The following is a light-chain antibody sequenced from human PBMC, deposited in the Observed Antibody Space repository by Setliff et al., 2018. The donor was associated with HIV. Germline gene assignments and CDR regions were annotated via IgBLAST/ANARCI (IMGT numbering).Light chain of an antibody. CDR2: WAS. V-gene: IGKV4-1*01. CDR1: QSVLYSSNNKNY. Sequence: DIVMTQSPDSLAVSLGERATINCKSSQSVLYSSNNKNYLAWYQQKPGQPPKLLIYWASTRESGVPDRFGGSGSGTDFTLTISSLQAEDVAVYFCQQYYTLARTFGGGTKVDIK. CDR3: QQYYTLART. J-gene: IGKJ4*01.